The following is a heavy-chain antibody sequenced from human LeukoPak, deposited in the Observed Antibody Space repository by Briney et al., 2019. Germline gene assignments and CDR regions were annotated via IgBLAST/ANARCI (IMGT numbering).Heavy chain of an antibody. CDR3: ARGVATIIDPYYFDY. J-gene: IGHJ4*02. D-gene: IGHD5-24*01. CDR1: GALISSSSYY. V-gene: IGHV4-39*07. Sequence: SETLSLTCTVSGALISSSSYYWGWIRQPPGKGLEWIGTFYYSGTSYYNPSLKSRVTISVDASKNQFSLKLSSVTAADTAVYSCARGVATIIDPYYFDYWGQGTQVTVSS. CDR2: FYYSGTS.